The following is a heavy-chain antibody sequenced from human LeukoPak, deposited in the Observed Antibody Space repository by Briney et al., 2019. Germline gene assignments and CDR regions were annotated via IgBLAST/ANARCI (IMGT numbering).Heavy chain of an antibody. CDR2: IYPGDSDT. CDR1: GYSFTSYW. Sequence: GESLKISCKGSGYSFTSYWIGWVRQMPGKGLEWMGIIYPGDSDTRYSPPFQGQVTISADKSISTAYLQWSSLKASDTAMYYCARAGQPGGYSYDGQSRYYYYYYMDVWGKGTTVTVSS. D-gene: IGHD5-18*01. CDR3: ARAGQPGGYSYDGQSRYYYYYYMDV. J-gene: IGHJ6*03. V-gene: IGHV5-51*01.